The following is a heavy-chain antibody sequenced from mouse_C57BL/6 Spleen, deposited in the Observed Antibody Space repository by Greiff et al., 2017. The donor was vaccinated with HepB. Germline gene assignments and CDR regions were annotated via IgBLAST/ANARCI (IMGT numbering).Heavy chain of an antibody. CDR1: GYTFTSYW. CDR3: ARQDGNYAWFAY. CDR2: IDPSDSYT. D-gene: IGHD2-1*01. V-gene: IGHV1-69*01. Sequence: QVQLQQPGAELVMPGASVKLSCKASGYTFTSYWMHWVKQRPGQGLEWIGEIDPSDSYTNYNQKFKGKSTLTVDKSSSTAYMQLSSLTSEDSAVYYCARQDGNYAWFAYWGQGTLVTVSA. J-gene: IGHJ3*01.